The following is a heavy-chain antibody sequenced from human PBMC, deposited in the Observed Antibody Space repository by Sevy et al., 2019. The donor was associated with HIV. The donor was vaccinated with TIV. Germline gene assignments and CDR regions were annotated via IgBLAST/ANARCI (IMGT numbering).Heavy chain of an antibody. CDR2: ISSGGSYI. CDR3: ARALDYYDTGGLYY. J-gene: IGHJ4*02. D-gene: IGHD3-22*01. Sequence: GGSLRLSCAASGFTFSNYDMNWVRQAPGKGLEWVSYISSGGSYIYYADSLKGRVTISRDNANNSLFLQLNSLRAEDTAVYYCARALDYYDTGGLYYWGQGALVTVSS. CDR1: GFTFSNYD. V-gene: IGHV3-21*01.